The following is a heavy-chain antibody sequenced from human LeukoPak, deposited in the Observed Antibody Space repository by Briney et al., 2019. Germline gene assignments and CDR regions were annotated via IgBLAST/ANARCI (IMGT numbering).Heavy chain of an antibody. Sequence: GGSLRLSCAVSGVNFNTDSMNWVRQAPGKGLEWLSYISSTGSPIHYADSVKGRFTISRDNAKNSLYLQMNSLRAEDTAVYYCAKDRCSNGIGCLYYYMDVWGKGTTVTISS. CDR2: ISSTGSPI. D-gene: IGHD2-8*01. CDR3: AKDRCSNGIGCLYYYMDV. CDR1: GVNFNTDS. V-gene: IGHV3-48*01. J-gene: IGHJ6*03.